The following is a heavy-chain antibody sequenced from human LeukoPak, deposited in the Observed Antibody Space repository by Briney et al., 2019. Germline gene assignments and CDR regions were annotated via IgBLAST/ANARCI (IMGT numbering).Heavy chain of an antibody. J-gene: IGHJ6*03. Sequence: ASVKVSCKASGGTFSSYAISWVRQAPGQGLEWMGGIIPIFGTANYAQKFQGRVTITTDESTSTAYMELSSLRSEDTAVYYCARGAIIAADTYYYYMDVWGKGTTVTASS. CDR2: IIPIFGTA. D-gene: IGHD6-13*01. CDR3: ARGAIIAADTYYYYMDV. CDR1: GGTFSSYA. V-gene: IGHV1-69*05.